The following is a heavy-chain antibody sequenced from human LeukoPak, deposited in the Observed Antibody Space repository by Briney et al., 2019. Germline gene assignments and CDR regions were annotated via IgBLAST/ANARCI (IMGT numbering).Heavy chain of an antibody. CDR1: GGSISSSSYY. Sequence: SETLSLTCTVSGGSISSSSYYWGWIRQPPGKGLEWIGSIYYSGSTYYNPSLKSRVTISADTSKNQFSLKLSSVTAADTAVYYCARHKDIVVVVAASIWFDPWGQGTLVTVSS. CDR3: ARHKDIVVVVAASIWFDP. V-gene: IGHV4-39*01. CDR2: IYYSGST. J-gene: IGHJ5*02. D-gene: IGHD2-15*01.